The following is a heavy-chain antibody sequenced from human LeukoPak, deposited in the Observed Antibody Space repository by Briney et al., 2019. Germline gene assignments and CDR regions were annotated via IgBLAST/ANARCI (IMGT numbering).Heavy chain of an antibody. D-gene: IGHD6-13*01. CDR1: GFTFSSFS. CDR2: ISSSSSYI. V-gene: IGHV3-21*01. CDR3: ARGTSEYSSSRGSFP. J-gene: IGHJ5*02. Sequence: PGGSLRLSCAASGFTFSSFSMNWVRQAPGKGLEWVSSISSSSSYIYYTDSVKSRFTISRDNAKNSLYLQMNSLRAEDTAVYYCARGTSEYSSSRGSFPWGQGTLVTVSS.